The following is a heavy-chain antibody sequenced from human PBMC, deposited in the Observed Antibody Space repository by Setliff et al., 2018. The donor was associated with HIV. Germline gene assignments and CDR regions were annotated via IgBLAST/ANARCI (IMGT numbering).Heavy chain of an antibody. J-gene: IGHJ4*02. CDR2: MSHSGST. CDR3: ARRGYNYGYFDY. CDR1: GGSISSYY. Sequence: LSLTCTVSGGSISSYYWSWIRQPPGKGLEWIGSMSHSGSTLYNPSLKSRVTISVDTSKNQFSLKLSSVTAADTAVYYCARRGYNYGYFDYWGQGTLVTVSS. V-gene: IGHV4-59*04. D-gene: IGHD5-18*01.